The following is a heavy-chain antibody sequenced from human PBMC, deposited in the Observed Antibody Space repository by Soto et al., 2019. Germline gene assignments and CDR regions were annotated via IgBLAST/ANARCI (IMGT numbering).Heavy chain of an antibody. CDR1: GFTFTRYS. J-gene: IGHJ4*02. V-gene: IGHV3-21*06. CDR2: ISSTTNYI. Sequence: GGSLRLSCAASGFTFTRYSMNWVRQAPGKGLEWVSSISSTTNYIYYGDSMKVRFTISRDNAKNSLYLEMNSLRAEDTAVYYCARESEDLTSNFHXWGQGTLVTVSX. CDR3: ARESEDLTSNFHX.